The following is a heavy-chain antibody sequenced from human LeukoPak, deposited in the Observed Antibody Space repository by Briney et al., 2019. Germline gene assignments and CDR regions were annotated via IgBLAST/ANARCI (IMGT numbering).Heavy chain of an antibody. CDR3: ARHYGP. J-gene: IGHJ4*02. CDR2: IYYSGST. D-gene: IGHD3-16*01. Sequence: SETLSLTCSVSGVSIKNGDYHWSWIRQPPGEGPEWFGYIYYSGSTYYNPSFKGRVTISVDTSKNQFSLKLNSVTATDTAVYYCARHYGPWGQGTLVTVSS. V-gene: IGHV4-30-4*01. CDR1: GVSIKNGDYH.